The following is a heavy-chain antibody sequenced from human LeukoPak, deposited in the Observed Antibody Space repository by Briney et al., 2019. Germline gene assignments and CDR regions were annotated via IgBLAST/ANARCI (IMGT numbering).Heavy chain of an antibody. CDR2: ISSSGSTI. Sequence: PGGSLRLSCAASGFTFSSYELNWVRQAPGKGLEWVSYISSSGSTIYYADSVKGRFTISRDNAKNSLYLQMNSLRAEDTAVYYCASFGIQLWLCYWGQGTLVTVSS. CDR3: ASFGIQLWLCY. D-gene: IGHD5-18*01. J-gene: IGHJ4*02. CDR1: GFTFSSYE. V-gene: IGHV3-48*03.